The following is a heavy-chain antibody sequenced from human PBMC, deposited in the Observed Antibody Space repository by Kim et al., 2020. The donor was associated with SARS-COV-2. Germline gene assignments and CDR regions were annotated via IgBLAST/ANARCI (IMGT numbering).Heavy chain of an antibody. CDR1: GYTFTSYA. D-gene: IGHD6-13*01. V-gene: IGHV1-3*01. Sequence: ASVKVSCKASGYTFTSYAMHWVRQAPGQRLEWMGWINAGNGNTKYSQKFQGRVTITRDTSASTAYMELSSLRSEDTAVYYCARGYSSSWYSKLYGMDVWGQGTTVTVSS. CDR3: ARGYSSSWYSKLYGMDV. CDR2: INAGNGNT. J-gene: IGHJ6*02.